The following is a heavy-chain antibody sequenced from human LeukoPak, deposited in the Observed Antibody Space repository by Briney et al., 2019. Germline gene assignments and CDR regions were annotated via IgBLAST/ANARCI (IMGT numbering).Heavy chain of an antibody. J-gene: IGHJ4*02. CDR2: INPSGGST. D-gene: IGHD6-6*01. V-gene: IGHV1-46*01. CDR1: GYTFTSYY. Sequence: ASVKVSCKASGYTFTSYYMHWVRQAPGQGLEWMGIINPSGGSTSYAQKFQGRVTMTRDTSTSTVYMELSSLRSEDTAVYYCSICIAAQLAGFDYWGQGTLVTVSS. CDR3: SICIAAQLAGFDY.